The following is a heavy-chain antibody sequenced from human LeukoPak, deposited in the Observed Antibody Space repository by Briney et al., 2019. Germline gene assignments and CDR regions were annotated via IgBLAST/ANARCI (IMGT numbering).Heavy chain of an antibody. V-gene: IGHV1-8*01. CDR2: MNPNSGNT. D-gene: IGHD6-13*01. J-gene: IGHJ4*02. CDR1: GYTFTSYD. Sequence: ASVKVSCKTSGYTFTSYDINWVRQATGQGPEWMGWMNPNSGNTGYAQKFQGRVTMTRNTSISTAYMELSSLRSEDTAVYYCARGRSSYSSSWYIHWGQGTLVTVSS. CDR3: ARGRSSYSSSWYIH.